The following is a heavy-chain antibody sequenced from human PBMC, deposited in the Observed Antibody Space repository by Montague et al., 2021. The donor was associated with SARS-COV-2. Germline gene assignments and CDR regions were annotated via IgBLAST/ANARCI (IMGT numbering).Heavy chain of an antibody. V-gene: IGHV4-39*01. CDR1: GGSVSSRSYH. J-gene: IGHJ4*02. CDR2: IYYSGST. Sequence: SETLSLTCTVSGGSVSSRSYHWGWIRQPPGKGLEWIGSIYYSGSTHYNPSLKSRVTISVDTSKNQFSLKLSSVTAADTAVYYCARRGDYGGPRFDYWGQGTLVSVSS. CDR3: ARRGDYGGPRFDY. D-gene: IGHD4-23*01.